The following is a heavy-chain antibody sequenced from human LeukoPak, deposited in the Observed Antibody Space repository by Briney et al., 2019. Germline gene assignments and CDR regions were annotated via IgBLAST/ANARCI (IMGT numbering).Heavy chain of an antibody. V-gene: IGHV3-48*01. CDR1: GFTSSNYA. CDR3: ARDLQGSYYYGMDV. Sequence: GGSLRLSCAASGFTSSNYAMNWARQAPGKGLEWVSYISSNSNTIYYADSVKGRFTISRDNGKNSLYLQMNSLRAEDTAVYYCARDLQGSYYYGMDVWGQGTTVIVSS. D-gene: IGHD2-15*01. CDR2: ISSNSNTI. J-gene: IGHJ6*02.